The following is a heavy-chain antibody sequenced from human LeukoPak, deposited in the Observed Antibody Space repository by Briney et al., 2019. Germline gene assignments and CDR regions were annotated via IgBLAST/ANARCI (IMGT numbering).Heavy chain of an antibody. CDR3: ARTNVYYYASSDYYPYFDY. D-gene: IGHD3-22*01. J-gene: IGHJ4*02. CDR1: GYTFTSYG. V-gene: IGHV1-18*01. CDR2: ISAYNGNT. Sequence: ASVKVSCKASGYTFTSYGISWVRQAPGQGLEWMGWISAYNGNTNYAQKLQDRVTMTTDTSTSTAYMELRSLRSDDTAVYYCARTNVYYYASSDYYPYFDYWAQGTLVTVSS.